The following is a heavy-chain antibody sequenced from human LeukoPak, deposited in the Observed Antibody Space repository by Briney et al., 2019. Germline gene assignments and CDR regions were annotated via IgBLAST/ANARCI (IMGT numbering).Heavy chain of an antibody. CDR2: INPNSGGT. D-gene: IGHD6-19*01. J-gene: IGHJ4*02. V-gene: IGHV1-2*02. Sequence: GASVKVSCKASGYTFTSYDINWVRQAPGQGLEWMGWINPNSGGTNYAQKFQGRVTMTRDTSISTACMELSRLRSDDTAVYYCANLEIAVAGPFDHWGQGTLVTVSS. CDR3: ANLEIAVAGPFDH. CDR1: GYTFTSYD.